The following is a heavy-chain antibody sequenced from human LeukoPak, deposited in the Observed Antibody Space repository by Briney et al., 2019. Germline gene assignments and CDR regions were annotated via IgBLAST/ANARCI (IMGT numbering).Heavy chain of an antibody. Sequence: GGSLRLSCAASGFTFSSYGMHWVRQAPGKGLEWVAVIWYDGSNKYYADSVKGRLTISRDNSKNTLYLQMNSLRAEDTAVYYCARSLRYFGYYFDYWGQGTLVTVSS. CDR1: GFTFSSYG. CDR3: ARSLRYFGYYFDY. CDR2: IWYDGSNK. D-gene: IGHD3-9*01. V-gene: IGHV3-33*01. J-gene: IGHJ4*02.